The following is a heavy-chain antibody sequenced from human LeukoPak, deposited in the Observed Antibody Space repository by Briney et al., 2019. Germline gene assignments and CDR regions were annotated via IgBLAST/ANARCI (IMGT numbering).Heavy chain of an antibody. D-gene: IGHD5-18*01. Sequence: PSETLSLTCTVSGDSISSYYWSWIRQPPGKGLEWIGYIYNSGSTYYNPSLKSRVTISVDTSRNQFSLNLRSVTAADTAVYYCARGNPIVNSYGLSFDYWGQGSLVTVSS. CDR2: IYNSGST. CDR1: GDSISSYY. CDR3: ARGNPIVNSYGLSFDY. J-gene: IGHJ4*02. V-gene: IGHV4-59*01.